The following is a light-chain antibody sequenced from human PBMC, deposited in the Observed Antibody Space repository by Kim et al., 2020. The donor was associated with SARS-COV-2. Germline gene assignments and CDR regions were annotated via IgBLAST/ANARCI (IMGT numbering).Light chain of an antibody. Sequence: SVAAGKTARITCGGNNNGSKSGHWYQQGPGQAPVLVIYYDTDRPSGIPDRFSGSNSGNTATLTISRVEAGDEADYFCQVWDTGSGVFGGGTQLTVL. CDR1: NNGSKS. V-gene: IGLV3-21*04. J-gene: IGLJ3*02. CDR2: YDT. CDR3: QVWDTGSGV.